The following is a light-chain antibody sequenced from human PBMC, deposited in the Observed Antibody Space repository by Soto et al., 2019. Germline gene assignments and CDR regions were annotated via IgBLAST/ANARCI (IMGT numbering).Light chain of an antibody. CDR3: QQLNSYPQT. V-gene: IGKV1-5*03. CDR2: KAS. J-gene: IGKJ5*01. Sequence: DIQMTQSPSTLSGSVGDRVTITFPASQTISSWLAWYQQKPGKAPKLLIYKASTLKSGVLSRFSGSGSGTDFTLTISSLQPEDSATYFCQQLNSYPQTFGQGTRLEIK. CDR1: QTISSW.